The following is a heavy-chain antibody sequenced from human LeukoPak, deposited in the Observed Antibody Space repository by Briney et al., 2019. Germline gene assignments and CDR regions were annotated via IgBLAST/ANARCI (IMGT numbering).Heavy chain of an antibody. V-gene: IGHV1-2*02. CDR2: INPKSWVT. CDR1: GYTFTGHY. J-gene: IGHJ4*01. Sequence: ASVKVSCKASGYTFTGHYMHWVRQGPGQGPEWMGWINPKSWVTNYAQTFQGRVTMTRDTSISIVYMELSRLTLDDTAVYYCARDLRYDDSSGYYAYWGQGTLVTVSS. D-gene: IGHD3-22*01. CDR3: ARDLRYDDSSGYYAY.